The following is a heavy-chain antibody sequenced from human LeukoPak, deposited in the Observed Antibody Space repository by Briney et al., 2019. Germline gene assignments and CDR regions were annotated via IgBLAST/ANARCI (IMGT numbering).Heavy chain of an antibody. CDR2: INPKNGDT. CDR3: TRDPEYGSATGDWFDP. D-gene: IGHD3-10*01. V-gene: IGHV1-2*02. J-gene: IGHJ5*02. CDR1: GYTFTDYY. Sequence: GASVKVSCKASGYTFTDYYIHWVRQAPGQGLEWMAWINPKNGDTRYAQKFQGRVTVTADRSISTAYMEVSRLTSDDTAVVYCTRDPEYGSATGDWFDPWGQGTLVTVSS.